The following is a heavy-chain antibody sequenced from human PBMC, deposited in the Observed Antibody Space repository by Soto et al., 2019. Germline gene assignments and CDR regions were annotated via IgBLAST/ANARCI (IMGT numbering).Heavy chain of an antibody. D-gene: IGHD5-18*01. Sequence: GGSLRLSCAAFGFTFSSDWMHWVRQAPGKGLVWVSRINTDGRDTTYADSVKGRFTISRDNSKNTLYLQMNSLRAEDTAVYYCARDPLWGTAMVLWYFDLWGRGTLVTVSS. J-gene: IGHJ2*01. V-gene: IGHV3-74*01. CDR3: ARDPLWGTAMVLWYFDL. CDR1: GFTFSSDW. CDR2: INTDGRDT.